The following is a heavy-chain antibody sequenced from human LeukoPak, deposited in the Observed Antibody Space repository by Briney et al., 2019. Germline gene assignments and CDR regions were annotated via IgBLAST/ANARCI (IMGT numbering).Heavy chain of an antibody. CDR3: AKSKWFGEFSPFDS. Sequence: PGGSLRLSCAASGFTFNTYAVHWVRQAPGKGLEWVAVLSFDGNSQYYKDSVKGRFTVSRDNSKNTLFLQMSGLRAEDTAVYLCAKSKWFGEFSPFDSWGQGTLVTVSS. CDR1: GFTFNTYA. J-gene: IGHJ4*02. CDR2: LSFDGNSQ. D-gene: IGHD3-10*01. V-gene: IGHV3-30*18.